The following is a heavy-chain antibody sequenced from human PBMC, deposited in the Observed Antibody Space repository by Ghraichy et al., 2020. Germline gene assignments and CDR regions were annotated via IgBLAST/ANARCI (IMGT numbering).Heavy chain of an antibody. D-gene: IGHD3-22*01. V-gene: IGHV3-21*01. CDR3: ASSITYSYYYDSSGY. CDR2: ISSSSYI. J-gene: IGHJ4*02. Sequence: GGSLRLSCAASGFTFSSYSMNWVRQAPGKGLEWVSSISSSSYIYYADSVKGRFTISRDNAKNSLYLQMNSLRAEDTAVYYCASSITYSYYYDSSGYWGQGTLVTVSS. CDR1: GFTFSSYS.